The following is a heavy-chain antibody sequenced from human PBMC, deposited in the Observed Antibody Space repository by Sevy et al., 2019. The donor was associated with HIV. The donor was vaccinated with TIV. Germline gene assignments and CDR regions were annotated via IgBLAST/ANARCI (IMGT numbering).Heavy chain of an antibody. V-gene: IGHV1-2*02. D-gene: IGHD4-17*01. CDR3: ARLTTQPTSDLYGMDV. J-gene: IGHJ6*02. Sequence: ASVKVSCKASGYIFTDYYIHWVRQAPGQGLEWMAWINSDSGVTNYAQKFQGEVTVTRDTSLSTAYLELTRLKSNDTAIYYCARLTTQPTSDLYGMDVWGQGTTLTVSS. CDR2: INSDSGVT. CDR1: GYIFTDYY.